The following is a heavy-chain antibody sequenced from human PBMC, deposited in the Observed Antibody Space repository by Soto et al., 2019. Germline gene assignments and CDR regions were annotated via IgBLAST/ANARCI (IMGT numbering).Heavy chain of an antibody. D-gene: IGHD1-1*01. CDR2: ISFDGSNQ. Sequence: QVQLVESGGGVVQPGRSLRLSCAASGFMFNAYGMHWVRQAPGNGLQWLAVISFDGSNQDYEDSVKGRFTISRDNSQNTLYLQMHSLRPEDTALYFCVKAGTMAGTGTTPRSFDIWGRGTMVTVSS. J-gene: IGHJ3*02. V-gene: IGHV3-30*18. CDR3: VKAGTMAGTGTTPRSFDI. CDR1: GFMFNAYG.